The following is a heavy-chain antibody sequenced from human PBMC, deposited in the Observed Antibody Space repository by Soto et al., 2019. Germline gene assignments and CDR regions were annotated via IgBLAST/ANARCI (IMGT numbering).Heavy chain of an antibody. CDR2: IYGSGAV. D-gene: IGHD3-10*01. J-gene: IGHJ6*02. Sequence: EVQLVESGGGLVQAGRSLRLSCAASGFTVRGSAMHWVRQVKGGGLEWVAGIYGSGAVGYVGAVRGRFTISRDVAKNSLHLQMNSLTIEDTALYYCVGEILSGGADVWGQGTTVTVSS. CDR3: VGEILSGGADV. V-gene: IGHV3-9*01. CDR1: GFTVRGSA.